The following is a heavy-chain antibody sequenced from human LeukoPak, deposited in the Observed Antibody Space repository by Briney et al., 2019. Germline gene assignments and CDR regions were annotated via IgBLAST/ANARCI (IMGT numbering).Heavy chain of an antibody. J-gene: IGHJ5*02. D-gene: IGHD3-9*01. V-gene: IGHV1-69*13. CDR3: ARIYYDILTGYFRNWFDP. CDR2: IIPIFGTA. CDR1: GGTFSSYA. Sequence: SVKVSCKASGGTFSSYAISWVRQAPGQGLEWMGGIIPIFGTANYAQKFQGRVTITADESTSTAYMELSSLRSEDTAVYYCARIYYDILTGYFRNWFDPWGQGTLVTVSS.